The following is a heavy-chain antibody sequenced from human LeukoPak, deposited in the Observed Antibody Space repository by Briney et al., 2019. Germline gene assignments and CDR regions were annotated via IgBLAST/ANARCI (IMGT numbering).Heavy chain of an antibody. Sequence: PSETLSLTCTVSGGSISSYYWSWIRQPAGKGLGWIGRIYTSGSTNYNPSLKSRVTMSVDTSKNQFSLKLSSVTAADTAVYYCARAPPGGYSGSYYFDYWGQGTLVTVSS. D-gene: IGHD1-26*01. J-gene: IGHJ4*02. CDR2: IYTSGST. CDR3: ARAPPGGYSGSYYFDY. V-gene: IGHV4-4*07. CDR1: GGSISSYY.